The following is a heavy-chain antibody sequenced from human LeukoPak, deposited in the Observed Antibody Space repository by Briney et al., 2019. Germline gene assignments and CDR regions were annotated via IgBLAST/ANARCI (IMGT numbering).Heavy chain of an antibody. J-gene: IGHJ5*02. D-gene: IGHD3-10*01. CDR1: GGSISSTSYH. Sequence: SETLSLTCTVSGGSISSTSYHWAWIRQPPGKGLEWIATVYYTGSAYYNPSLKSRVTISVDTSKSQFSLKLCSVTTVDTALYYCARYASGSYYWFDPWGQGTLVTVSS. CDR2: VYYTGSA. CDR3: ARYASGSYYWFDP. V-gene: IGHV4-39*01.